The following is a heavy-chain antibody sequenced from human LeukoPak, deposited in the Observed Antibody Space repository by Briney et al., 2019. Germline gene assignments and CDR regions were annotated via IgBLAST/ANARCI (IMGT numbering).Heavy chain of an antibody. Sequence: SETLSLTCTVSGGSISSSSYYWGWIRQPPGKRLEWIGSIYYSGSTYYNPSLKSRVTISVDTSKNPFSLKLSSVTAADTAVYYCASLTVTTYQDAFDIWGQGTMVTVSS. CDR3: ASLTVTTYQDAFDI. V-gene: IGHV4-39*01. D-gene: IGHD4-11*01. J-gene: IGHJ3*02. CDR1: GGSISSSSYY. CDR2: IYYSGST.